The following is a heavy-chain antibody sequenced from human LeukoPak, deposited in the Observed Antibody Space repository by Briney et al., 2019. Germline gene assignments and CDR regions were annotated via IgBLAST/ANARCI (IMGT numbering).Heavy chain of an antibody. CDR2: IIPIFGTA. CDR3: ARGYYYDSSGYAHFDY. CDR1: GGTFSSYA. J-gene: IGHJ4*02. Sequence: SVKVSCKASGGTFSSYAISWVRQAPGQGLEWMGGIIPIFGTANYAQKFQGRVTITADESTSTAYMELSSLRSEDTAVYYCARGYYYDSSGYAHFDYWGQGTLVTVSS. V-gene: IGHV1-69*13. D-gene: IGHD3-22*01.